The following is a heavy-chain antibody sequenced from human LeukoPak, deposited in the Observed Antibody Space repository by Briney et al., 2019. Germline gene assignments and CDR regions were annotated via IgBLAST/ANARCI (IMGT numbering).Heavy chain of an antibody. V-gene: IGHV1-2*02. CDR1: GYTFTDYY. D-gene: IGHD3-22*01. J-gene: IGHJ5*02. CDR3: ARGGRNYYDSNYH. Sequence: ASVKVSCKASGYTFTDYYMHWVRQAPGQGLEWMGWINPNSGGTNYAQKFQGRVSMTRDTSISTAYMELSRLRSDDTAFYYCARGGRNYYDSNYHWGQGTLVTVSS. CDR2: INPNSGGT.